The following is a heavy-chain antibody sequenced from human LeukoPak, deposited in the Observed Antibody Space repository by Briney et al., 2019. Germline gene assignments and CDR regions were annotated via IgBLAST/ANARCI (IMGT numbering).Heavy chain of an antibody. J-gene: IGHJ4*02. CDR3: ARDLGAAALY. CDR2: ISTSGST. Sequence: SETPSLTCTVSGGSISSYYWSWIRQPAGKGLEWIGRISTSGSTSYNPSLKSRVTMSVDTSKNQFSLNLSSLTAADTAVYYCARDLGAAALYWGQGTLVTVSS. CDR1: GGSISSYY. D-gene: IGHD6-13*01. V-gene: IGHV4-4*07.